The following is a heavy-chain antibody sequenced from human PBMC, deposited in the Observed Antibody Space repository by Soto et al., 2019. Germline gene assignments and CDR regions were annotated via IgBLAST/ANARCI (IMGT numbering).Heavy chain of an antibody. D-gene: IGHD6-13*01. J-gene: IGHJ6*02. CDR3: ARVLRAAGRPGMDV. Sequence: SVKVSCKASGGSFSSYAISGVRQATGQGLEWMGGIIPIVGTGNYAQSFQARVTITADESTSTAYMELSSLRSENTAMYYCARVLRAAGRPGMDVWGQGTTVTSP. V-gene: IGHV1-69*13. CDR1: GGSFSSYA. CDR2: IIPIVGTG.